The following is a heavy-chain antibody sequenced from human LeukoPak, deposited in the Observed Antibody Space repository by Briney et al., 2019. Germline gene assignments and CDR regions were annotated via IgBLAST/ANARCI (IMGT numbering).Heavy chain of an antibody. CDR1: GYTFTSYY. D-gene: IGHD5-12*01. J-gene: IGHJ4*02. CDR3: ARAIKGYSGYDSWWRYYFDY. Sequence: SVKVSCKASGYTFTSYYMHWVRQAPGQGLEWMGGIIPIFGTANYAQKFQGRVTITADESTSTAYMELSSLRSEDTAVYYCARAIKGYSGYDSWWRYYFDYWGQGTLVTVSS. CDR2: IIPIFGTA. V-gene: IGHV1-69*13.